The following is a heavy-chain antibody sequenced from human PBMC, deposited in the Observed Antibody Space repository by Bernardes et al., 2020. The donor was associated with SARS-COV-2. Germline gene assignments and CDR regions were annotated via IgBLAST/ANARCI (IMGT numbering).Heavy chain of an antibody. J-gene: IGHJ6*02. Sequence: GGSLRVSCEASGFTFSSYSMNWVRQAPGKGLEWVSSISSSSSYIYYADSVKGRFTISRDNAKNSLYLQMNSLRAEDTAVYYCARLTAMVIEYGMDVWGQGTTVTVSS. CDR2: ISSSSSYI. CDR3: ARLTAMVIEYGMDV. CDR1: GFTFSSYS. V-gene: IGHV3-21*01. D-gene: IGHD5-18*01.